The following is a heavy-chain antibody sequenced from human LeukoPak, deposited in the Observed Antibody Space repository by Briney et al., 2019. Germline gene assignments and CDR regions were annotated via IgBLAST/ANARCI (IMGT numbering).Heavy chain of an antibody. CDR3: ARNPADSSGYLDY. Sequence: ASVKVSCKASGYTFTSYGISWVRQAPGQRLEWMGWISAYNGNTNYAQKLQGRVTLTTHTSTSTAYMDLRSLRSDDTPVYYCARNPADSSGYLDYWGQGTLVTVSS. CDR2: ISAYNGNT. D-gene: IGHD3-22*01. CDR1: GYTFTSYG. V-gene: IGHV1-18*01. J-gene: IGHJ4*02.